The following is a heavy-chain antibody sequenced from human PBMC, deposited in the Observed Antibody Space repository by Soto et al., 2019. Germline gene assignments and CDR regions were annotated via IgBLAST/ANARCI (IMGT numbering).Heavy chain of an antibody. Sequence: EVQLVESGGGLVTPGGSLRLSCTGTGFSFSPVWMNWVRQAPGKGLEWVGRMKSYRGGGTTDYAATVQGRFTISRDDSKNTLSLQMNSLKFEDTALYFCIWQQDFYYGKAVWGQGTTVTVSS. CDR3: IWQQDFYYGKAV. V-gene: IGHV3-15*07. CDR1: GFSFSPVW. D-gene: IGHD6-13*01. CDR2: MKSYRGGGTT. J-gene: IGHJ6*02.